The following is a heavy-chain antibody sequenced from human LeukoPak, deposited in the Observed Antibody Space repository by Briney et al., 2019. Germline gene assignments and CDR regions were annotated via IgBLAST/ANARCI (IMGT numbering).Heavy chain of an antibody. Sequence: KPSETLSLTCTVSGGSISSYYWSWIRQPPGKGLEWIGYIYYSGSTNYNPSLKSRVTISADTSKNQFSLKLSSATAADTAVYYCARDHQLGWFDPWGQGTLVTVSS. V-gene: IGHV4-59*01. CDR3: ARDHQLGWFDP. CDR1: GGSISSYY. D-gene: IGHD2-2*01. J-gene: IGHJ5*02. CDR2: IYYSGST.